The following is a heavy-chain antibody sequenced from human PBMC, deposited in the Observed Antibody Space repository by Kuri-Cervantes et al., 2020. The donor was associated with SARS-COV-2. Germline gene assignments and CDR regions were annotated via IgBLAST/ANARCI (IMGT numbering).Heavy chain of an antibody. Sequence: ASVKVSCKATGYTFTGYYMHWVRQARGQGLEWMGWINPNSGGKNYAQKFHGWVTMTRDTSISKVYMELSNLRSDDTAVYYCARSTPLRRLLFMSHGGAFDIWGQGTMVTVSS. CDR1: GYTFTGYY. CDR2: INPNSGGK. CDR3: ARSTPLRRLLFMSHGGAFDI. D-gene: IGHD3-10*01. J-gene: IGHJ3*02. V-gene: IGHV1-2*04.